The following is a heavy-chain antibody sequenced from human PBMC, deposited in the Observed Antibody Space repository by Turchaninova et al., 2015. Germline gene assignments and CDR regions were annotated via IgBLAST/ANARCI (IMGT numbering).Heavy chain of an antibody. Sequence: QVQLVESGGGLVKPGGSLRLSCAASGFTFGDYYMSWFRQAPGKGLEWLSYIDTGGSIHYADSVKGRFTISRDNGKTSLYLQMSSLRAEDTAVYYCARDRTVTPHSFEYWGQGTLVSVSS. V-gene: IGHV3-11*04. CDR1: GFTFGDYY. J-gene: IGHJ4*02. CDR3: ARDRTVTPHSFEY. D-gene: IGHD4-17*01. CDR2: IDTGGSI.